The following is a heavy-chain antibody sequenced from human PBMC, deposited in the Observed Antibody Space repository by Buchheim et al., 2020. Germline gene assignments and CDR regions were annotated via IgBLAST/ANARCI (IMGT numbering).Heavy chain of an antibody. V-gene: IGHV3-11*01. D-gene: IGHD6-13*01. Sequence: QVQLVESGGGLVKPGGSLRLSCAASGFTFSDYYMSWIRQAPGKGLEWVSYMSRSGFTIYYADSVKGRFTISRYNAKTLLYLKMNSLRAEDTAVYYCARVIMISSWHFDPWGQGTL. CDR2: MSRSGFTI. J-gene: IGHJ5*02. CDR1: GFTFSDYY. CDR3: ARVIMISSWHFDP.